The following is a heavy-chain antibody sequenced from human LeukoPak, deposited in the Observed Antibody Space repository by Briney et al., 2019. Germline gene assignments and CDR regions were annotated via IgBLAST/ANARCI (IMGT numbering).Heavy chain of an antibody. CDR1: GFIFSSYS. CDR3: ARDGCNSFDY. J-gene: IGHJ4*02. Sequence: KTGGSLRLSCAASGFIFSSYSMNWVRQAPGKGLEWVSSISSSSSYIYYADSVKGRFTISRDNAKNSLYLQMNSLRAEDTAVYYCARDGCNSFDYWGQGTLVTVSS. D-gene: IGHD5-24*01. CDR2: ISSSSSYI. V-gene: IGHV3-21*01.